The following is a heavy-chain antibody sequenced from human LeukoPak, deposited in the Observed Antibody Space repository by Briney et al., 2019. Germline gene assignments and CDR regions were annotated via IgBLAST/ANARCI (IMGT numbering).Heavy chain of an antibody. V-gene: IGHV4-31*03. Sequence: SETLSLTCTVSGGSISSGGYYWSWIRQHPGKGLEWIGYIYYSGSTYYNPSLKSRVTISVDTSKNQFSLKLSSVTAADTAVYYCARAGYGDYEYGYWGQGTLVTVSS. D-gene: IGHD4-17*01. J-gene: IGHJ4*02. CDR1: GGSISSGGYY. CDR3: ARAGYGDYEYGY. CDR2: IYYSGST.